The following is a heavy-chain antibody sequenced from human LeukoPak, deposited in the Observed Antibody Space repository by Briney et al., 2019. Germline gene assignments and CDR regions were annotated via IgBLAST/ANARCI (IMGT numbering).Heavy chain of an antibody. J-gene: IGHJ4*02. CDR3: ASGRSGSFGY. CDR1: GGSISSYY. D-gene: IGHD3-10*01. CDR2: IYTSGST. Sequence: SETLSLTCTGSGGSISSYYWSWIRQPARKGLEWIGRIYTSGSTNYNPSLKSRVTMSVDTSKNQFSLTLSSVSAADTAVYYCASGRSGSFGYWGQGTLVTVSS. V-gene: IGHV4-4*07.